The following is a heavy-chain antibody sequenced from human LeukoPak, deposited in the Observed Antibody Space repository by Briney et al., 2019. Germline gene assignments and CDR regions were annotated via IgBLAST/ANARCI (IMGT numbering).Heavy chain of an antibody. CDR1: GGSISSGASD. J-gene: IGHJ2*01. CDR3: ARAARQGFTMIVVPFFYFDL. CDR2: INDSGST. V-gene: IGHV4-31*01. Sequence: SETLSLTCTVYGGSISSGASDWDWIRQHPKRGLEWVGYINDSGSTYYNSSVGSLVTMSVDTSKNQFSLKLSAETAADSAVYYCARAARQGFTMIVVPFFYFDLWGRGTLVTVSS. D-gene: IGHD3-22*01.